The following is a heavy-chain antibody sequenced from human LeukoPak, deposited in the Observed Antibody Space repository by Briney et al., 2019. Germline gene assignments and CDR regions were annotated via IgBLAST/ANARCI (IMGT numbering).Heavy chain of an antibody. CDR1: GGSFSGYY. J-gene: IGHJ4*02. CDR3: ARGRLREAFGY. CDR2: INHSGST. V-gene: IGHV4-34*01. Sequence: SETLSLTCAVYGGSFSGYYWSWIRQPPGKGLEWIGEINHSGSTNYNPSLKSRVTISVDTSKNQFSLKLSSVTAADTAVYYCARGRLREAFGYWGQGTLVTVSS.